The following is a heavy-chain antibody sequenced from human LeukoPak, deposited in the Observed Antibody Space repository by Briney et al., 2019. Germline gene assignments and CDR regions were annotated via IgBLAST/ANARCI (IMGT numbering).Heavy chain of an antibody. CDR1: GFTFDDYG. Sequence: GGSLRLSCAASGFTFDDYGMSWVRQAPGKGLEWVSGINWNGGSTGYADSVKGRFTISRDNAKNSLYLQMNSLRAEDTALYYCARGNSGYSYGYGIRYYFDSWGQGTLVTVSS. CDR2: INWNGGST. CDR3: ARGNSGYSYGYGIRYYFDS. D-gene: IGHD5-18*01. V-gene: IGHV3-20*04. J-gene: IGHJ4*02.